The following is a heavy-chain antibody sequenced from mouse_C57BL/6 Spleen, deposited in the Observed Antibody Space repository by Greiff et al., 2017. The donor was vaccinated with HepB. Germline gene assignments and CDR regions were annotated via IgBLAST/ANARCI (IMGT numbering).Heavy chain of an antibody. CDR3: ARGYYGSSYDFDY. CDR2: IHPNSGST. D-gene: IGHD1-1*01. CDR1: GYTFTSYW. V-gene: IGHV1-64*01. Sequence: QVQLQQAGAELVKPGASVKLSCTASGYTFTSYWMHWVKQRPGQGLEWIGMIHPNSGSTNYNEKFKSKATLTVDKSSSTAYMQLSSLTSEDSAVYCCARGYYGSSYDFDYWGQGTTLTVSS. J-gene: IGHJ2*01.